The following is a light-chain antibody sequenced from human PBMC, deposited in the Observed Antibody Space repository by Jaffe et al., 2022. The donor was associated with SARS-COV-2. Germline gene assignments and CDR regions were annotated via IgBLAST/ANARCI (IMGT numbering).Light chain of an antibody. CDR1: QSVSSNY. CDR2: GTS. Sequence: EIVLTQSPGTLSLSPGERATLSCRASQSVSSNYLAWYQQKSGQAPRLLIYGTSNRATGIPDRFSGSGSGTDFTLTISRLEPEDFAVYYCQQYGTSPLTFGPGTKVDIK. CDR3: QQYGTSPLT. J-gene: IGKJ3*01. V-gene: IGKV3-20*01.